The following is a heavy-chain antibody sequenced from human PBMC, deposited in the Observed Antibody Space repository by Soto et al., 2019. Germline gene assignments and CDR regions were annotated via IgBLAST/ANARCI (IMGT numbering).Heavy chain of an antibody. CDR2: INPSAGTA. V-gene: IGHV1-46*01. J-gene: IGHJ4*02. D-gene: IGHD5-12*01. CDR3: ARLNSGYDSGVFDY. CDR1: GYTFTIPY. Sequence: ASVKVSCKASGYTFTIPYIHWVRQAPGEGLEWMGMINPSAGTATYTQKFQGRVNMTTDTSTSTAYMELRSLRSDDTAVYYCARLNSGYDSGVFDYWGQGTLVTVSS.